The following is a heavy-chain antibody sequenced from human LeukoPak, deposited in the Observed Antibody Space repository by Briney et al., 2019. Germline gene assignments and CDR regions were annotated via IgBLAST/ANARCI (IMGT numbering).Heavy chain of an antibody. CDR3: AKDGGYCSSASCLYVDY. CDR2: ISYDGSNK. J-gene: IGHJ4*02. V-gene: IGHV3-30*18. CDR1: GFTFRSYG. D-gene: IGHD2-2*01. Sequence: PGGSLRLSCAASGFTFRSYGMHWVRQAPGKGLEWVAVISYDGSNKYYADSVKGRFTISRDNSKNTLYLQMNSLRAEDTAVYYCAKDGGYCSSASCLYVDYWGQGTLVTVSS.